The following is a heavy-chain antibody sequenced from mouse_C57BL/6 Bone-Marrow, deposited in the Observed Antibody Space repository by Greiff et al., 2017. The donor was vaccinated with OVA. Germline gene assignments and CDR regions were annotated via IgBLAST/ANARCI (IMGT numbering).Heavy chain of an antibody. J-gene: IGHJ2*01. V-gene: IGHV1-54*01. CDR1: GYAFTNYL. CDR3: ARGERDYFDY. Sequence: LVRPGTSVKVSCKASGYAFTNYLIEWVKQRPGQGLEWIGVINPGSGGTNYNEKFKGKATLTADKSSSTAYMQLSSLTSEDSAVYFCARGERDYFDYWGQGTTLTVSS. CDR2: INPGSGGT.